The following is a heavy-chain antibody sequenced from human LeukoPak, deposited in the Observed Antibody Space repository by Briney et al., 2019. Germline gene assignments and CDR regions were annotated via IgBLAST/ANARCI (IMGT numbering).Heavy chain of an antibody. CDR3: AKWGGIVGSQGGMDV. D-gene: IGHD1-26*01. CDR2: ISWNSGSI. J-gene: IGHJ6*02. V-gene: IGHV3-9*01. Sequence: GRSLRLSCAASGFTFDDYAMHWVRQAPGKGLEWVSGISWNSGSIGYADSVKGRFTISRDNAKNSLYLQMNSLRAEDTALYYCAKWGGIVGSQGGMDVWGQGTTVTVSS. CDR1: GFTFDDYA.